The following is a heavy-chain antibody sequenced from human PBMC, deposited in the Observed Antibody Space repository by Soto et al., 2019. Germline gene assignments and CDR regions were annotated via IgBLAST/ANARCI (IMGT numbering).Heavy chain of an antibody. CDR2: ISAYNGNT. Sequence: ASVKVSCKASGYTFTSYGINWVRQAPGQGLEWMGGISAYNGNTNYAQKLQGRVTMTTETSTSTAYMGLRSLRSDDTAVYYCARVDRQGIIYHLLSPVGYSYGHFDYWG. CDR1: GYTFTSYG. CDR3: ARVDRQGIIYHLLSPVGYSYGHFDY. D-gene: IGHD5-18*01. J-gene: IGHJ4*01. V-gene: IGHV1-18*01.